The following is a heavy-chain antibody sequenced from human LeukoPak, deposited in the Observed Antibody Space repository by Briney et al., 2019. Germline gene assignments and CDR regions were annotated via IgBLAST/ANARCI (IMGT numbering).Heavy chain of an antibody. J-gene: IGHJ4*02. CDR3: AHRGDSSGYFSYYFDY. CDR2: IYWNDDK. CDR1: GFSISTSGVG. Sequence: SGPTLVNPTQTLTLTCTFSGFSISTSGVGVGWFRQPPGKALEWLALIYWNDDKRYSPSPKTRLTITKDTSKNQMVLTMTNMDPVDTATYYCAHRGDSSGYFSYYFDYWGQGTLVTVSS. D-gene: IGHD3-22*01. V-gene: IGHV2-5*01.